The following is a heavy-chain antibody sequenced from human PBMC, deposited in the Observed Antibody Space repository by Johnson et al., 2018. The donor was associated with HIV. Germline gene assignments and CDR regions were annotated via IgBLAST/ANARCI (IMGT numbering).Heavy chain of an antibody. J-gene: IGHJ3*02. D-gene: IGHD3-22*01. CDR2: ISYDGSNK. Sequence: QMLLVESGGGVVRPGGSLRLSCAASGFTFSSYGMHWVRQAPGKGLEWVAVISYDGSNKYYADSVKGRFNVSRDNSKNTLYLQMNSLRAEDTAVYYCAKELADSSGYYADAFDIWGQGTMVTVSS. V-gene: IGHV3-30*18. CDR1: GFTFSSYG. CDR3: AKELADSSGYYADAFDI.